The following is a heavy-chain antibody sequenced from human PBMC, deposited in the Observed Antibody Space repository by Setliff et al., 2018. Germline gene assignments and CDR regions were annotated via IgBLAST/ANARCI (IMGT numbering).Heavy chain of an antibody. CDR2: INPDNGGT. CDR3: ATAVWEFLY. D-gene: IGHD1-26*01. J-gene: IGHJ4*02. CDR1: GYAFFGYF. V-gene: IGHV1-2*02. Sequence: ASVKVSCKASGYAFFGYFMNWVRQAPGQGPEWMGWINPDNGGTHYAEKFQGRVTMTRDTSISTAYMELSSLRSDDTAIYYCATAVWEFLYWGQGALVTVPQ.